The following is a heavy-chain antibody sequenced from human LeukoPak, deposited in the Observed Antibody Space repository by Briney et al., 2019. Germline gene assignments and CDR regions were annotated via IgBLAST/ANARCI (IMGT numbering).Heavy chain of an antibody. V-gene: IGHV3-23*01. CDR3: AKSHYYGSGSIDY. J-gene: IGHJ4*02. CDR2: IYENGGTT. D-gene: IGHD3-10*01. CDR1: GFTFRSHA. Sequence: PGGSLRLSGVGSGFTFRSHAMSWVRQAPEKGLEFVSGIYENGGTTYYADSVKGRFTISRDNSKNALYLQVNSLRADDAALYYCAKSHYYGSGSIDYWGQGTLVTDSS.